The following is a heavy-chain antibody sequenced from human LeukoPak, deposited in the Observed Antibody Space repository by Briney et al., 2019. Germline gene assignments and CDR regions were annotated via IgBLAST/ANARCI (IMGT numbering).Heavy chain of an antibody. J-gene: IGHJ4*02. CDR2: ISWDGGST. CDR1: GFTFDDYT. V-gene: IGHV3-43*01. CDR3: AREPHSYYYDNNVPA. Sequence: GGSLRLSCAASGFTFDDYTMHWVRQAPGKGLEWVSLISWDGGSTYYADSVKGRFTISRDNSKNSLYLQMNSLRAEDTTVYYCAREPHSYYYDNNVPAGGQGTLVTVSS. D-gene: IGHD3-22*01.